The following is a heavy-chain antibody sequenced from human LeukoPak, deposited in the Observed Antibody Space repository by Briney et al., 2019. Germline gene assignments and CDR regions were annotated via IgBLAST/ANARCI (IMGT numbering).Heavy chain of an antibody. D-gene: IGHD6-19*01. V-gene: IGHV1-69*05. CDR2: IIPIFGTA. Sequence: SVKVSCKASGGTFSSYAISWVRQAPGQGLEWMGRIIPIFGTANYAQKFQGRVTITTDESTSTAYMELSSLRSEDTAVYYLARDGGAGYSSGLEYYWGQGTLVTVSS. CDR1: GGTFSSYA. J-gene: IGHJ4*02. CDR3: ARDGGAGYSSGLEYY.